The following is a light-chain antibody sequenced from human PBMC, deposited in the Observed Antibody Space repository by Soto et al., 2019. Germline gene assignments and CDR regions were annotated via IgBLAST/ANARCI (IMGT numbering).Light chain of an antibody. Sequence: QSALTQPPSVSGAPGQRVTISCTGSSSNIGAGYDEHWYQQLPGTAPKLLIYGNSNRPSGVPDRFSGSKSGTSASLAITGLQAEDEADYYCQSYDSSLSAHVVFGGGTKVTVL. J-gene: IGLJ2*01. V-gene: IGLV1-40*01. CDR1: SSNIGAGYD. CDR2: GNS. CDR3: QSYDSSLSAHVV.